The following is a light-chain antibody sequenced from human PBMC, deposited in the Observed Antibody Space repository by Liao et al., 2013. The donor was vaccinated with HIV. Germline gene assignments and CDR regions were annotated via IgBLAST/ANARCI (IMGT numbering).Light chain of an antibody. J-gene: IGLJ2*01. Sequence: SYEVTQPPSVSVSPGQTATITCSGDKLGDKYACWFQQKPGQAPVMVISYESDRPSGIPERFSGSKSGNTATLTISRVEAGDEADFYCQVWDRGSDHLVFGGGTELTVL. CDR3: QVWDRGSDHLV. V-gene: IGLV3-1*01. CDR1: KLGDKY. CDR2: YES.